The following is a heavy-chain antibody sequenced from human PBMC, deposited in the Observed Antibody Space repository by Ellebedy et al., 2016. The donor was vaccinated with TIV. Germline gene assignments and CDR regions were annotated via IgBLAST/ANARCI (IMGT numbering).Heavy chain of an antibody. CDR1: GFTFSSYA. V-gene: IGHV3-30*01. D-gene: IGHD3-16*02. J-gene: IGHJ4*02. CDR2: ISYDGGNK. CDR3: ARDMGLRLGELSR. Sequence: GESLKISCAASGFTFSSYAMHWVRQAPGKGLEWVAVISYDGGNKYYADSVKGRFTISRDNSKNTLDLQMNSLRAEDRAVYYCARDMGLRLGELSRWGQGTLVTVSS.